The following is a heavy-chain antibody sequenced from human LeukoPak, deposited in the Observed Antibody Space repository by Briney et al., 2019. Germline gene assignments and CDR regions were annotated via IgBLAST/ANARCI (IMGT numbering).Heavy chain of an antibody. J-gene: IGHJ4*02. Sequence: SQTLSLTCTVSGGSISSGSYYWSWIRQPAGKGLEWIGRIYTSGSTNYNPSLKSRVTISVDTSKNQFSLKLSSVTAADTAVYYCARVFTGDTSFFDYWGQGTLVTVSS. D-gene: IGHD7-27*01. CDR1: GGSISSGSYY. CDR3: ARVFTGDTSFFDY. CDR2: IYTSGST. V-gene: IGHV4-61*02.